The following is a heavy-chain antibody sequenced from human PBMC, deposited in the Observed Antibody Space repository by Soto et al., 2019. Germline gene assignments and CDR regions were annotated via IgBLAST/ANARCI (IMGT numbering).Heavy chain of an antibody. CDR3: ARDQYDFLDP. V-gene: IGHV4-59*01. D-gene: IGHD3-3*01. Sequence: SETLSLTCTVSGGSISSYYWSWIRQPPGKGLEWIGYIYYSGSTNYNPSLKSRVTISVDTSKNQFSLKLSSVTAADTAVYYCARDQYDFLDPWGQGTLVTVSS. CDR1: GGSISSYY. CDR2: IYYSGST. J-gene: IGHJ5*02.